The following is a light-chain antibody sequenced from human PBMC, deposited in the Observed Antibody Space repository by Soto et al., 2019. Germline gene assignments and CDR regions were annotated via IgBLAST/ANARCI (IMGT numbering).Light chain of an antibody. J-gene: IGLJ1*01. Sequence: QSALTQPASVSGSPGQSITISCTGTSSDVGGYKYVSWYQQHPGKVPKLMIYEVSNRPSGVSNRFSGSKSGNTASLTISGLSAEDEADYYCSSYTSRSTLVFGTGTKVTVL. CDR3: SSYTSRSTLV. CDR1: SSDVGGYKY. V-gene: IGLV2-14*01. CDR2: EVS.